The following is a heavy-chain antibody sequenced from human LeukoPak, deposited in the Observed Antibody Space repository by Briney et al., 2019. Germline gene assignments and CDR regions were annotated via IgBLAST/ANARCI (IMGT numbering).Heavy chain of an antibody. Sequence: SETLSLTCAVYGGSFSGYYWSWIRQPPGKGLEWIGEINHSGSTNYNPSLKSRVTISVDTSTNQFSLKLSSVTAADTAVYYCARASESGYSHAFDIWGQGTMVTVSS. J-gene: IGHJ3*02. CDR2: INHSGST. V-gene: IGHV4-34*01. CDR3: ARASESGYSHAFDI. CDR1: GGSFSGYY. D-gene: IGHD5-18*01.